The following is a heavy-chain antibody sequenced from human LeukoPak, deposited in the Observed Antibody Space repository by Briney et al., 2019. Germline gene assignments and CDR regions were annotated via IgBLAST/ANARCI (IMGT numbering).Heavy chain of an antibody. Sequence: AGSLRLSCAASGFTFSSYTMNWVRQGPGKELEWVSCISSSSSYIYYAYSGKVRFTISRYNAKNSLYLQGNSLRAQDTAVYYCGRGEDSYGPLDYYYYMDVWGKGTTVTVSS. CDR2: ISSSSSYI. CDR1: GFTFSSYT. D-gene: IGHD5-18*01. CDR3: GRGEDSYGPLDYYYYMDV. V-gene: IGHV3-21*01. J-gene: IGHJ6*03.